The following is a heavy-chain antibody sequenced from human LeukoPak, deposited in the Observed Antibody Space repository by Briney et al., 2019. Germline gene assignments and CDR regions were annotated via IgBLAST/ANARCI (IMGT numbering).Heavy chain of an antibody. Sequence: SETLSLTCAVSGGSISSGGYSWSWIRQPPGKGLEWIGYIYYSGSTNYNPSLKSRVTISVDTSKNQFSLKLSSVTAADTAVYYCARTGGITAWGQGTLVTVSS. CDR3: ARTGGITA. V-gene: IGHV4-61*08. CDR1: GGSISSGGYS. D-gene: IGHD4-23*01. CDR2: IYYSGST. J-gene: IGHJ4*02.